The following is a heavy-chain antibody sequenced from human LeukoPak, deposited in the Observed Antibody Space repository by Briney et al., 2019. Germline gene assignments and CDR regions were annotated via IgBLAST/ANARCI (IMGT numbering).Heavy chain of an antibody. D-gene: IGHD3-22*01. V-gene: IGHV1-8*01. CDR1: GYTFTSYD. CDR2: MNPNSGNT. CDR3: ARGRAYYYDSSGYYYYDAFDI. Sequence: ASVKVSCKASGYTFTSYDINWVRQATGQGLEWMGWMNPNSGNTGYAQKFQGRVTMTRNTSISTAYMELSSLRSEDTAVYYCARGRAYYYDSSGYYYYDAFDIWGQGTMVTVSS. J-gene: IGHJ3*02.